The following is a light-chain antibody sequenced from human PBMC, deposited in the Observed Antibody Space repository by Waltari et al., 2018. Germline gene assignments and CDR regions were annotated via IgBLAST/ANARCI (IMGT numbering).Light chain of an antibody. CDR3: AAWDDSLNGPV. Sequence: QSVLTQPPSASGTPGQRVTIPCSGSSSNIGSMTVNWYQQLPGTAPKLLIYSNNQRPSGVPDRFSGSKSGTSASLAISGLQSEDEADYYCAAWDDSLNGPVFGGGTKLTVL. CDR2: SNN. J-gene: IGLJ2*01. CDR1: SSNIGSMT. V-gene: IGLV1-44*01.